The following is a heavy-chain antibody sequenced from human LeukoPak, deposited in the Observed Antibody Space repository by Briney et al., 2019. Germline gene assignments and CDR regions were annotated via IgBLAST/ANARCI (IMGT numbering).Heavy chain of an antibody. Sequence: ASVKVSCKASGYTFTSYGISWVRQAPGQGLERMGWISAYNGNTNYAQKLQGRDTMTTDTSTSTAYMELRSLRSDDTAVYYCARVGSDRLVVVPAANFDYWGQGTLVTVSS. J-gene: IGHJ4*02. CDR1: GYTFTSYG. D-gene: IGHD2-2*01. CDR3: ARVGSDRLVVVPAANFDY. V-gene: IGHV1-18*01. CDR2: ISAYNGNT.